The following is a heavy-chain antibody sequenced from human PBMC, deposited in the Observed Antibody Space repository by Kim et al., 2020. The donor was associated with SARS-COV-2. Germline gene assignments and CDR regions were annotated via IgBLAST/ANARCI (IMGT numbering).Heavy chain of an antibody. Sequence: GGSLRLSCAASGFTFSSYAMSWVRQAPGKGLEWVSAISGSGGSTYYADSVKGRFTISRDNSKNTLYLQMNSLRAEDTAVYYCAKGPGTITFGGVIVIGAFDYWGQGTLVTVSS. CDR3: AKGPGTITFGGVIVIGAFDY. V-gene: IGHV3-23*01. D-gene: IGHD3-16*02. CDR2: ISGSGGST. CDR1: GFTFSSYA. J-gene: IGHJ4*02.